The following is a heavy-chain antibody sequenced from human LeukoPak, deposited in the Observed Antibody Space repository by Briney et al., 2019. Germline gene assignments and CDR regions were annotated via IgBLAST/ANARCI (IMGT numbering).Heavy chain of an antibody. Sequence: ASVKVSCKASGYTFTSYGISWVRQAPGQGLEWMGWISAYNGNTNYAQKLQGRVTMTTDTSTSTAYMELRSLRSDDTAVYYCARDYRYFDWLLFDYYGMGVWGQGTTITVSS. J-gene: IGHJ6*02. V-gene: IGHV1-18*01. CDR3: ARDYRYFDWLLFDYYGMGV. D-gene: IGHD3-9*01. CDR1: GYTFTSYG. CDR2: ISAYNGNT.